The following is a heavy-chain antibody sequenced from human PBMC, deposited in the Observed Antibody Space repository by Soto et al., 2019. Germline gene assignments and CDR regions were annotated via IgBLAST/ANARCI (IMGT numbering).Heavy chain of an antibody. CDR2: LSPSGGNT. V-gene: IGHV3-23*01. Sequence: EVQLLESGGGLVQPGGSLRLSCAGSGFTFSSYSMSWVRQAPGKGLEWVSSLSPSGGNTYYADSVKGRFTISRDNSKNTLYLQMNSVRAEDTAVYYCAELDPGHCNSYSCREFAYWGPGTLVTVSS. J-gene: IGHJ4*02. D-gene: IGHD2-2*01. CDR3: AELDPGHCNSYSCREFAY. CDR1: GFTFSSYS.